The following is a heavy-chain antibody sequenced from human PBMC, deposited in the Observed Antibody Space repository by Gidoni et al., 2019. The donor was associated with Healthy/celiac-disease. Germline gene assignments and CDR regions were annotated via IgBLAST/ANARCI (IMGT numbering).Heavy chain of an antibody. Sequence: QVQLVESGGGVVQPGRSLRLSCAASGFHFSRYAMPWVRQAPGKGLEWVAVISYDGSNKYYADSVKGRFTISRDNSKNTLYLQMNSLRAEDTAVYYCARAFLAYCGGDCYQDYYYGMDVWGQGTTVTVSS. CDR1: GFHFSRYA. CDR3: ARAFLAYCGGDCYQDYYYGMDV. D-gene: IGHD2-21*02. V-gene: IGHV3-30-3*01. CDR2: ISYDGSNK. J-gene: IGHJ6*02.